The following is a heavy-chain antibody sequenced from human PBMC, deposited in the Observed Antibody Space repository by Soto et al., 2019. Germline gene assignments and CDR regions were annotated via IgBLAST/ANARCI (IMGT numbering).Heavy chain of an antibody. CDR1: GFNFSSYV. CDR3: ARDGQWLPRDGLRSSYYFDY. CDR2: IWYDGGNK. V-gene: IGHV3-33*01. D-gene: IGHD6-19*01. J-gene: IGHJ4*02. Sequence: GGSLRLSCAASGFNFSSYVMHWVRQAPGKGLEWVAVIWYDGGNKYYADSVKGRFTISRDNSKNTLYLQMNSLRAEDTAVYYCARDGQWLPRDGLRSSYYFDYWGQGTLVTSP.